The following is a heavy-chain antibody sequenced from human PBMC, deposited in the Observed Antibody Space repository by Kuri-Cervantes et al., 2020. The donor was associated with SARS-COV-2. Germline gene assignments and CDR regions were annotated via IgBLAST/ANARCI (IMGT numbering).Heavy chain of an antibody. CDR2: ISAYNGNT. CDR1: GYTFTSYG. J-gene: IGHJ6*03. CDR3: ARVDFWSGYDVIDV. V-gene: IGHV1-18*01. Sequence: ASVKVSCKASGYTFTSYGISWVRQAPGQGLEWMGWISAYNGNTNYAQKLQGRVTMTTDTSTSTAYMELSRLRSDDTAVYYCARVDFWSGYDVIDVWGKGTTVTVSS. D-gene: IGHD3-3*01.